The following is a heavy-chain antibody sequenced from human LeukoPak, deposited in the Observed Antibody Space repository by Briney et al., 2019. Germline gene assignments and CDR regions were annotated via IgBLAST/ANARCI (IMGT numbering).Heavy chain of an antibody. Sequence: SETLSLTCTVSGGSISSYYWSWIRQPAGKGLEWIGRIYTSGSTNYNPSLKSRVTMSVDTSKNQFSLKLSSVTAADTAVYYCARAYSSSWYDGHYFDYWGQGTLVTVSS. D-gene: IGHD6-13*01. J-gene: IGHJ4*02. V-gene: IGHV4-4*07. CDR1: GGSISSYY. CDR3: ARAYSSSWYDGHYFDY. CDR2: IYTSGST.